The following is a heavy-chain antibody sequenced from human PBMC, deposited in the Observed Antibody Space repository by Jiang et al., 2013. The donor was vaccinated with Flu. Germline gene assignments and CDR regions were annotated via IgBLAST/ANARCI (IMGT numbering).Heavy chain of an antibody. J-gene: IGHJ4*02. Sequence: SGGGLVQSGGSLRLSCAASGLSFSDHFMDWVRQAPGKGLEWIGRSRDKANGYSTEYAASVKGRFTISRDDSNNAVFLQMNSLKIEDTAVYYCARMVTRHNSGWAVFDYWGPGTLVTVSS. D-gene: IGHD6-19*01. CDR2: SRDKANGYST. CDR1: GLSFSDHF. CDR3: ARMVTRHNSGWAVFDY. V-gene: IGHV3-72*01.